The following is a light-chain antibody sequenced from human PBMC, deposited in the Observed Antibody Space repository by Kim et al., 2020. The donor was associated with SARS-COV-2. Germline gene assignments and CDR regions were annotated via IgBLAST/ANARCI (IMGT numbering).Light chain of an antibody. V-gene: IGLV1-40*01. Sequence: QSVPTSSTETSSNFGEGYDAHGYQQFPETAPKLLIFGNSQRPSGAPDRVSGSKSGTSASLAITGLQAEDEADYYCQSFDSSLSGPVFGGGTKLTVL. J-gene: IGLJ3*02. CDR1: SSNFGEGYD. CDR3: QSFDSSLSGPV. CDR2: GNS.